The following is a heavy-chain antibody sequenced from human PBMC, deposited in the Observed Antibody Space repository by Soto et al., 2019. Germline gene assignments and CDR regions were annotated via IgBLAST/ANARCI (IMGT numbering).Heavy chain of an antibody. CDR1: GDSVSSNSAA. CDR2: TYYRSKWYN. V-gene: IGHV6-1*01. J-gene: IGHJ5*02. Sequence: SQTLSLTCAISGDSVSSNSAAWNWIRQSPSRGLEWLGRTYYRSKWYNDYAVSVKSRITINPDTSKNQFSLQLNSVTPEDTAVYHCARGCPIEAEIDLSWFGPWGQGTLVTVSS. D-gene: IGHD6-6*01. CDR3: ARGCPIEAEIDLSWFGP.